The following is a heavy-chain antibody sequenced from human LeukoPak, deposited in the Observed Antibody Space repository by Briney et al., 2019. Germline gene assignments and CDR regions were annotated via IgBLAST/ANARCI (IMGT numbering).Heavy chain of an antibody. CDR1: EFTFSSYA. D-gene: IGHD3-22*01. CDR3: ARSYYDSSGYYYVPLFDY. CDR2: ISSNGGST. J-gene: IGHJ4*02. V-gene: IGHV3-64*01. Sequence: GGSLRLSCAASEFTFSSYAMRWVRQAPGKGLEYVSAISSNGGSTYYANSVKGRFTISRDNSKNTLYLQMGNLRAEDMAVYYCARSYYDSSGYYYVPLFDYWGQGTLVTVSS.